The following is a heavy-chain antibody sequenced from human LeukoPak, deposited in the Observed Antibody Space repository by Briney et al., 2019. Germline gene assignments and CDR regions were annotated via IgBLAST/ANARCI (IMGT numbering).Heavy chain of an antibody. J-gene: IGHJ4*02. V-gene: IGHV1-18*01. CDR1: GYTFTNYG. CDR3: AQAGNSWQFEY. CDR2: INADNGNT. D-gene: IGHD6-13*01. Sequence: ASAKVSCKASGYTFTNYGINWVRQAPGQGLEWMGWINADNGNTNYSQKLQGRVTLTTDTTTSTAYMELRSLRSDDTAVYYCAQAGNSWQFEYWGQGTLVTVSS.